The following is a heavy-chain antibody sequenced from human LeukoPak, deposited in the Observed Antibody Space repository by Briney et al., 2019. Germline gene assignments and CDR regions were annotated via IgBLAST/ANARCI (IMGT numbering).Heavy chain of an antibody. Sequence: GGSLRLSCAASGSTVSSYFMSWVRQAPGKGLEWVSVIYDGGSADYADSVKGRFTISRDNSKSTLYLQMNSLRAEDTAVYYCARDNYILTGYYNAFDIWGQGTLVTVSS. D-gene: IGHD3-9*01. J-gene: IGHJ3*02. CDR2: IYDGGSA. CDR1: GSTVSSYF. CDR3: ARDNYILTGYYNAFDI. V-gene: IGHV3-53*01.